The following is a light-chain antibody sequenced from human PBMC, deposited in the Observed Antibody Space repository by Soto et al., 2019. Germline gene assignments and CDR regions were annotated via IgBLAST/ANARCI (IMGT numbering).Light chain of an antibody. CDR3: LQHNSYPFT. CDR1: QGLTND. CDR2: AAS. Sequence: DIQMIQSPSSLSASVGDTVTITCRASQGLTNDLGWYQQRPGKAPKRLIYAASSLQSGVPSRFSGSGSGTEFTLTISSLQPEDFATYYCLQHNSYPFTFGPGTKVDIK. J-gene: IGKJ3*01. V-gene: IGKV1-17*01.